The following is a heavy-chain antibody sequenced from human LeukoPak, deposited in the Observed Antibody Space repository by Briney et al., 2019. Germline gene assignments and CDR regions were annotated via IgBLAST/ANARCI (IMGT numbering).Heavy chain of an antibody. CDR2: ISSSSSTI. J-gene: IGHJ3*02. D-gene: IGHD2-2*01. CDR3: AKAEVPAAMRDAFDI. CDR1: GFSFSSYI. Sequence: GGSLRLSCAASGFSFSSYIMNWVRQAPGKGLEWVSHISSSSSTIYYADSVKGRFTISRDNAKNSLYLQMNSLRAEDTAVYYCAKAEVPAAMRDAFDIWGQGTMVTVSS. V-gene: IGHV3-48*04.